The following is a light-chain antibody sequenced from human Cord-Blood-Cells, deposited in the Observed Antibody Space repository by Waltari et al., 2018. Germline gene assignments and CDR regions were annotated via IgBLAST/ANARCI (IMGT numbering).Light chain of an antibody. Sequence: QSVLTQPPSASGTPGQRVPISCSGSSSNIGSNYVYWYQQLQGTAPKLLIYRNNQRPSGVPDRFAGSKSGTSASLAISGLRSEDEADYYCAAWDDSLSGPVFGGGTKLTVL. CDR1: SSNIGSNY. CDR2: RNN. V-gene: IGLV1-47*01. J-gene: IGLJ3*02. CDR3: AAWDDSLSGPV.